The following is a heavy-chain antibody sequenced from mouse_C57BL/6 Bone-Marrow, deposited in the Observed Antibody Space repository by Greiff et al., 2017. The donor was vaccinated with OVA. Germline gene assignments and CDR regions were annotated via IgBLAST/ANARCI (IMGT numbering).Heavy chain of an antibody. V-gene: IGHV5-17*01. D-gene: IGHD1-1*01. Sequence: EVMLVESGGGLVKPGGSLKLSCAASGFTFSDYGMHWVRQAPEKGLEWVAYISSGSSTIYYADTVKGRFTISRDNAKNTLFLQMTSLRSEDTAMYYCARAWGYYGSSYDYWGQGTTLTVSS. CDR2: ISSGSSTI. CDR3: ARAWGYYGSSYDY. J-gene: IGHJ2*01. CDR1: GFTFSDYG.